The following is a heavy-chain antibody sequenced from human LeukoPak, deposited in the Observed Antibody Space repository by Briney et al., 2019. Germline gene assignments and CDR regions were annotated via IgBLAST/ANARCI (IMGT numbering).Heavy chain of an antibody. CDR2: INHSGST. CDR1: GGSFSGYY. Sequence: PSETLSLTCAVYGGSFSGYYWSWIRQPPGKGLKWIGEINHSGSTNYNPSLKSRVTISVDTSKNQFSLKLSSVTAEDTAIYYCAKDLTLFGVGSAFDHWGQGTLVTVSS. D-gene: IGHD3-3*01. CDR3: AKDLTLFGVGSAFDH. V-gene: IGHV4-34*01. J-gene: IGHJ4*02.